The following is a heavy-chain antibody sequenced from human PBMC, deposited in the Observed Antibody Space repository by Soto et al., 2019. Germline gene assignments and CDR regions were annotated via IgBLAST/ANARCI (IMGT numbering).Heavy chain of an antibody. CDR2: IKEDGSVK. D-gene: IGHD6-13*01. CDR1: GFTFSRSW. V-gene: IGHV3-7*01. CDR3: ARDPGYSSFDH. J-gene: IGHJ4*02. Sequence: GGSLRLSCAASGFTFSRSWMSWVRQAPGKGLEFVANIKEDGSVKNYVESVKGRFTISRDNAKNSVYLQMNSLRAEDTAVYYCARDPGYSSFDHWGQGTLVTVSS.